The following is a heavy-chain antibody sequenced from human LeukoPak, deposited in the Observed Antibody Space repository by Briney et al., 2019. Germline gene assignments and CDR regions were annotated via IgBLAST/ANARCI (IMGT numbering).Heavy chain of an antibody. D-gene: IGHD1-26*01. CDR2: ISGRDGTT. J-gene: IGHJ4*02. Sequence: GGSLRLSCAASGFTVSTNYVSWVRQAPGKGLEWVSGISGRDGTTYYADSVKGRFTISRDNSKNALYLQMNSLRAEDSAVYYCAKTTSSAYSGTYLPDYWGQGTLVTVSS. CDR3: AKTTSSAYSGTYLPDY. CDR1: GFTVSTNY. V-gene: IGHV3-23*01.